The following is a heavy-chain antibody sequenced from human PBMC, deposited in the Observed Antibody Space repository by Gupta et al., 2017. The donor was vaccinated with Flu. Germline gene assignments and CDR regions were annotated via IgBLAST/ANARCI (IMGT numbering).Heavy chain of an antibody. J-gene: IGHJ4*02. V-gene: IGHV1-46*01. D-gene: IGHD3-22*01. CDR3: ARGRNYYDSVSPPDY. CDR1: GYTFTNYY. CDR2: IHPNGDST. Sequence: VQLVQSGAEVKKPGVSLKVSCKASGYTFTNYYLHWVRQAPGQGLEWMGVIHPNGDSTTYAQTFQGRITMTRDTSTNTGYMELSSLRSEDTAVYYCARGRNYYDSVSPPDYWGQGTLVTVSS.